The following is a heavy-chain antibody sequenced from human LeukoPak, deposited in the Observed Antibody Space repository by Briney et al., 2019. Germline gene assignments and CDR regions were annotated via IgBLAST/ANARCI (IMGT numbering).Heavy chain of an antibody. D-gene: IGHD2-15*01. CDR1: GGSFSGYY. J-gene: IGHJ6*03. CDR3: ARVLGYCSGGSCYYYYYYMDV. V-gene: IGHV4-34*01. CDR2: INHSGST. Sequence: SETLSLTCAVYGGSFSGYYWSWIRQPPGKGLEWIGEINHSGSTNYNPSLKSRVTISVDTSKNQFSLKLSSVTAADTAVYYCARVLGYCSGGSCYYYYYYMDVWGKGTTVTISS.